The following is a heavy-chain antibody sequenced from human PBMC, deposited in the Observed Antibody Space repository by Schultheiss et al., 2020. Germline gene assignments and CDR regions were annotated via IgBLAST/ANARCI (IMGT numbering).Heavy chain of an antibody. D-gene: IGHD6-19*01. CDR3: ARDVGWKLFDY. Sequence: SETLSLTCTVSGGSISSGGYYWSWIRQHPGKGLEWIGYIYYSGSTYYNPSLKSRVTISVDTSKNQFSLKLSSVTAADTAVYYYARDVGWKLFDYWGQGTLVTVSS. V-gene: IGHV4-31*03. CDR2: IYYSGST. CDR1: GGSISSGGYY. J-gene: IGHJ4*02.